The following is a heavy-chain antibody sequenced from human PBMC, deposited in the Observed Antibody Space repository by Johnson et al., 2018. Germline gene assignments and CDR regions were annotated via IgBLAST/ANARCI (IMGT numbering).Heavy chain of an antibody. D-gene: IGHD3-3*01. J-gene: IGHJ6*02. CDR2: ISYDGINK. CDR3: ASEMGIIRANYYDYGMDV. V-gene: IGHV3-30*03. CDR1: GFTFSSYG. Sequence: QVELVQSGGGVVQPGRSLRLSCAASGFTFSSYGMHWVRQAPGKGLEWVAVISYDGINKYYADSVKGRFTISRDNSKITLYLKMNSLGAEDTGVYYCASEMGIIRANYYDYGMDVWGQGTTVTVSS.